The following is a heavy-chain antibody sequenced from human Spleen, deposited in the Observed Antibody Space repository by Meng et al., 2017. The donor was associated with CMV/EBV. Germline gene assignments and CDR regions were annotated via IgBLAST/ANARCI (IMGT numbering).Heavy chain of an antibody. CDR3: TTCRDTRGYFYYAMDV. Sequence: GESLKISCAASGFSFSSYGMQWVRQAPGKGLEWVAFIRYDGSNKYYVDSVKGRFTISRDNSKNTLYLQMNSLRAEDAAVYYCTTCRDTRGYFYYAMDVWGQGTTVTVSS. V-gene: IGHV3-30*02. CDR1: GFSFSSYG. CDR2: IRYDGSNK. D-gene: IGHD1-1*01. J-gene: IGHJ6*02.